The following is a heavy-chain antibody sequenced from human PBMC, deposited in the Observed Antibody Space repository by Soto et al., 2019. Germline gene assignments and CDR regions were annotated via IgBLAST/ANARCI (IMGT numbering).Heavy chain of an antibody. Sequence: QVQLVQSGAEVKKPGASVKVSCKASGYTFTSYGISWVRQAPGQGLEWMGWISAYNGNTNYAQKLQGRVTMTTDTSTSTASMELRSLRSDDTAVYYCARDKFYWGGYDYYYYYGMDVWGQGTTVTVSS. V-gene: IGHV1-18*01. D-gene: IGHD5-12*01. CDR3: ARDKFYWGGYDYYYYYGMDV. CDR2: ISAYNGNT. J-gene: IGHJ6*02. CDR1: GYTFTSYG.